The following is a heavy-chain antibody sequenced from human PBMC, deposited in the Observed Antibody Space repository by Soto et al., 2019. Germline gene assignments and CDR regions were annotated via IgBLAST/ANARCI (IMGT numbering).Heavy chain of an antibody. Sequence: GGSLRLSCTASGFTFGDYAMSWVRQAPGKGLEWVGFIRSKAYGGTTEYAASVKGRFTISRDDSKSIAYLQMNSLKTKDTAVYYCTRGLTYYYDSSGPGHAFDIWGQGTMVTVSS. CDR2: IRSKAYGGTT. D-gene: IGHD3-22*01. V-gene: IGHV3-49*04. CDR1: GFTFGDYA. CDR3: TRGLTYYYDSSGPGHAFDI. J-gene: IGHJ3*02.